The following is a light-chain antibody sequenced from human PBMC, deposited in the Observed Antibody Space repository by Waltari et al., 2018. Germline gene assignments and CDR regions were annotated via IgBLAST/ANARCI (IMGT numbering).Light chain of an antibody. CDR2: EVS. J-gene: IGLJ1*01. CDR3: SSFTSSSVYV. V-gene: IGLV2-14*01. CDR1: SSDVGGFTS. Sequence: QSALTQPASVSGSPGQSLTIPCTGTSSDVGGFTSVSWYQQHPGKAPKLMIYEVSNRPSGVSSRFSGSKSGNTASLTISGLQAEDESDYYCSSFTSSSVYVFGTGTKVTVL.